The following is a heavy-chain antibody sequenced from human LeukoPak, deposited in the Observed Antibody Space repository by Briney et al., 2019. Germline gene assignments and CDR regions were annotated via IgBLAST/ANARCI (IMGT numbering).Heavy chain of an antibody. Sequence: SVKVSCKASGGTFSSYAISWVRHAPGQGLEWMGGIIPFFGTANYAQKFQGRVTITTDESTSTAYMELSSLRSEDTAVYYCARDLGGPTDDPWGQGTLVTVSS. CDR2: IIPFFGTA. V-gene: IGHV1-69*05. CDR1: GGTFSSYA. CDR3: ARDLGGPTDDP. J-gene: IGHJ5*02.